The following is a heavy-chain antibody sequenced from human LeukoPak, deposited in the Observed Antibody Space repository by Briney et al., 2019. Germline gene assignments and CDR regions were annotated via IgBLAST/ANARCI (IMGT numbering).Heavy chain of an antibody. V-gene: IGHV1-69*06. CDR3: ATGHLVRGSGEDY. CDR2: IIPIFGTA. J-gene: IGHJ4*02. D-gene: IGHD3-10*01. Sequence: SVKVSCKASGGTFSSYAISWVRQAPGQGLEWMGGIIPIFGTANYAQKFQGRVTMTEDTSTDTAYMELSSLRSEDTAVYYCATGHLVRGSGEDYWGQGTLVTVSS. CDR1: GGTFSSYA.